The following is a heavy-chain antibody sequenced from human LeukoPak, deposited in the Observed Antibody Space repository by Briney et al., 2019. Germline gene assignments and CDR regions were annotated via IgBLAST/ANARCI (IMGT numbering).Heavy chain of an antibody. CDR1: GFTFSSYA. D-gene: IGHD3-10*01. J-gene: IGHJ4*02. CDR2: ISYDGSNK. V-gene: IGHV3-30-3*01. CDR3: ARSMVRGVIISTIDY. Sequence: GGSLRLSCAASGFTFSSYAMHWVRQAPGKGLEWVAVISYDGSNKYYADSVKGRFTISRDNSKNTLYLQMNSLRAEDTAMYYCARSMVRGVIISTIDYWGQGTLVTVSS.